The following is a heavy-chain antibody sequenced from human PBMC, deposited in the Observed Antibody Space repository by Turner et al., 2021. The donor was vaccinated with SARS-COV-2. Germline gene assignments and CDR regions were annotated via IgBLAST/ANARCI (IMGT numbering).Heavy chain of an antibody. CDR1: GFSLTPSGVG. D-gene: IGHD3-22*01. CDR3: ARSSVVVITGAFDI. CDR2: IYWDDDK. Sequence: QITLQESGPTLVKPTQTLTLTCTFPGFSLTPSGVGVGWIRQPPGKALEWLALIYWDDDKRYSPSLKSRLTITKDTSKNQVVLTMTNMDPVDTATYYCARSSVVVITGAFDIWGQGTMVTVSS. V-gene: IGHV2-5*02. J-gene: IGHJ3*02.